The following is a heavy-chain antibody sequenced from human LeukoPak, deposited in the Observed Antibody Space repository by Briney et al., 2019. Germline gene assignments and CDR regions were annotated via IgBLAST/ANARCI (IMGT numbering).Heavy chain of an antibody. CDR3: ARGRVVVVIAIQPRHFDY. V-gene: IGHV4-34*01. D-gene: IGHD2-21*01. CDR1: GGSFSGYY. J-gene: IGHJ4*02. CDR2: INHSGST. Sequence: PSETLPLTCAVYGGSFSGYYWSWIRQPPGKGLEWIGEINHSGSTNYNPSLKSRVTISVDTSKNQFSLKLSSVTAADTAVYYCARGRVVVVIAIQPRHFDYWGQGTLVTVSS.